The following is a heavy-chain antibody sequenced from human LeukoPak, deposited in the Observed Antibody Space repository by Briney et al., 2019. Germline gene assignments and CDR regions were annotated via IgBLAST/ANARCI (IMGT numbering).Heavy chain of an antibody. CDR3: AITGGGYSSTSYNWFDP. CDR1: GYNFTIYW. J-gene: IGHJ5*02. CDR2: IYPGDSDT. Sequence: GESLKISCKGSGYNFTIYWIGWVRQMPGKGLEWMGVIYPGDSDTRYSPSFQGQVTISADKSISTVYLQWSSLKASDTAMYYCAITGGGYSSTSYNWFDPWGQGTLVIVSS. D-gene: IGHD3-16*01. V-gene: IGHV5-51*01.